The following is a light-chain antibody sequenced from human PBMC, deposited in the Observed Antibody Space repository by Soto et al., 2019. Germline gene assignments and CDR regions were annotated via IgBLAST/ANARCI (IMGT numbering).Light chain of an antibody. CDR3: SSYTSSSTLYV. J-gene: IGLJ1*01. V-gene: IGLV2-14*01. CDR2: EVT. Sequence: LTQPASVSGSPGQSITISCTGTSSDVGGYNYVCWYKQHPGKAPQLMIYEVTNRPSGVSDRFSGSKSGNTASLTISGLQAEDEADYYCSSYTSSSTLYVFGTGTKVTVL. CDR1: SSDVGGYNY.